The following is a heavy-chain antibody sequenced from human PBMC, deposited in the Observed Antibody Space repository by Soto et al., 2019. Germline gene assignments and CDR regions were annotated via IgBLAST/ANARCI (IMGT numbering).Heavy chain of an antibody. V-gene: IGHV4-59*01. J-gene: IGHJ5*02. CDR2: LYYGRSA. CDR3: ALRSTAVVPES. Sequence: QVQLQESGPGLVKPSETLSLTCAVSGVSISSYYCMWIRQPPGKGLESIGYLYYGRSAKYNPSLKSRVNLSVDTSTNQCSLTLSSMTAADTAVYYCALRSTAVVPESWGQGTLVTVSS. CDR1: GVSISSYY. D-gene: IGHD3-22*01.